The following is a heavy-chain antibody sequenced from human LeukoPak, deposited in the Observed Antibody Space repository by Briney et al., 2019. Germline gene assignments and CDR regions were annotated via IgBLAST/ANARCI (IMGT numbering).Heavy chain of an antibody. CDR1: GGTFRTYS. CDR3: ARVDRYHFYLDV. CDR2: IIPIFGTP. V-gene: IGHV1-69*05. J-gene: IGHJ6*03. Sequence: VASVKVSCKASGGTFRTYSVTWVRQAPGQGLEWRGGIIPIFGTPNYAQKFQGRVKVTTDDATGTAYMELSSLMSEGTAIYYCARVDRYHFYLDVWGKGTPVTVSS.